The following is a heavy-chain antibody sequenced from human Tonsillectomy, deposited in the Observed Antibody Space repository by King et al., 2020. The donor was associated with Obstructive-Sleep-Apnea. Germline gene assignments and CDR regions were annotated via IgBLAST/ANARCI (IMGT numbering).Heavy chain of an antibody. D-gene: IGHD1-14*01. CDR1: GFTFTTAW. Sequence: VQLVESGGGLVKPGGSLRLSCAASGFTFTTAWMNWVRQAPGKGLEWIGRVKSKTEVGTTDYAAPVKGRFTISRHDSKNTAYLQMNSLTTEDTAVYFCTTQITDVVMPEYFQHWGQGTLVTVSP. CDR2: VKSKTEVGTT. V-gene: IGHV3-15*01. CDR3: TTQITDVVMPEYFQH. J-gene: IGHJ1*01.